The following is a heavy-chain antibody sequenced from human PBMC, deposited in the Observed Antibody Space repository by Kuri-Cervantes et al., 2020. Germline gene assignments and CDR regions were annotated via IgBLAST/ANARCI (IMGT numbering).Heavy chain of an antibody. CDR2: ISYDGSNK. CDR3: GAGAGWIFDV. J-gene: IGHJ3*01. V-gene: IGHV3-30*03. D-gene: IGHD5-12*01. Sequence: GESLKISCAASGFTFSSYGMHWVRQAPGKGLEWVAVISYDGSNKYYADSVKGRFTISRDNSKNTLYLQMNSLRAEDTAVYYCGAGAGWIFDVWGQGTLVTVSS. CDR1: GFTFSSYG.